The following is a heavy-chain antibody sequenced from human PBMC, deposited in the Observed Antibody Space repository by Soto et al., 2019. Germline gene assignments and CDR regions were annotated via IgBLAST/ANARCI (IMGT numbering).Heavy chain of an antibody. CDR2: ISSSSSYI. V-gene: IGHV3-21*01. CDR3: ARREGMGAPATSDAFDI. CDR1: GFTFSSYS. J-gene: IGHJ3*02. Sequence: EVQLVESGGGLVKPGGSLRLSCAASGFTFSSYSMNWVRQAPGKGLEWVSSISSSSSYIYYADSVKGRFTISRDNAKNALYLQMNSLRAEDTAVYYCARREGMGAPATSDAFDIWGQGTMVTVSS. D-gene: IGHD1-26*01.